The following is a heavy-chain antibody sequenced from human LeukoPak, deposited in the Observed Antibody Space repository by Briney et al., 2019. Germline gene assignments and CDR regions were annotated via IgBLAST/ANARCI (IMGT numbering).Heavy chain of an antibody. V-gene: IGHV4-30-4*02. CDR1: GGSISGTDYY. J-gene: IGHJ4*02. CDR3: AGRGYAMAY. Sequence: PSDTLSLTCSVSGGSISGTDYYWIWIRQPPGKGLEWIGYIHHSGTTSYNPSLKSRITISVDPSMHQFSLKLTSMTAADTAVYYCAGRGYAMAYWGQGTLVTVSS. CDR2: IHHSGTT. D-gene: IGHD5-12*01.